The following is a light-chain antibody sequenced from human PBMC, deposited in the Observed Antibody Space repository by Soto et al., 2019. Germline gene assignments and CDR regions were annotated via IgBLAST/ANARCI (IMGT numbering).Light chain of an antibody. CDR3: QQLSSYTLT. J-gene: IGKJ4*01. V-gene: IGKV3-20*01. CDR1: QTVRNNY. CDR2: DAS. Sequence: EIVLTQSPATLSLSAGERATLSCRASQTVRNNYLAWYQKKPGQAPSLLIYDASSRATGIPDRFSGVGSGTDFNLTISRLEPEDFAVYECQQLSSYTLTFSGETKVDIK.